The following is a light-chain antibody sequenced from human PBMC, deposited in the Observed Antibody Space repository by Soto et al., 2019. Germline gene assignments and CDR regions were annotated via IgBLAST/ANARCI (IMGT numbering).Light chain of an antibody. CDR3: SSKRSSTRG. J-gene: IGLJ1*01. V-gene: IGLV2-14*03. CDR2: DDS. Sequence: QSALTQPASVSGSPGQSITISCTETFSDLGDYNYVSWYQQHPGKAPKLIIYDDSNRPSGVSNRFSGSKSGNTASLTISGLQAEDEADYFCSSKRSSTRGFGTGTKLTVL. CDR1: FSDLGDYNY.